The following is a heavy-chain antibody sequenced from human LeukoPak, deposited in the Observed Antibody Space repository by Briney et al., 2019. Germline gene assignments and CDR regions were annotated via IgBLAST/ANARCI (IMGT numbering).Heavy chain of an antibody. V-gene: IGHV3-23*01. Sequence: TGGSLRLSCATSGFSFSSYAMSWVRQAPGKGLERVSAMSSSDDGRYYAASVRGRFTISRDTSRSTLYLQMNSLRAEDTAVYYCARAVRVGSSWYNYYYYYYMDVWGKGTTVTISS. CDR3: ARAVRVGSSWYNYYYYYYMDV. CDR2: MSSSDDGR. D-gene: IGHD6-13*01. CDR1: GFSFSSYA. J-gene: IGHJ6*03.